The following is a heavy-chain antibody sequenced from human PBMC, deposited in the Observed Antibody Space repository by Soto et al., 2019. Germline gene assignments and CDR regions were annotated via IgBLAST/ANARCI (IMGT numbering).Heavy chain of an antibody. J-gene: IGHJ5*02. CDR2: ILHSGIS. D-gene: IGHD6-19*01. CDR3: ARGMYKSGWNLDL. CDR1: GVSVSSATYF. V-gene: IGHV4-61*01. Sequence: PSETLSLTCPVSGVSVSSATYFWSWDRQPPGGGLEWIAYILHSGISMYNPSLKSRVTISLSTSKTQFSLRLTSVTAADTAVYYCARGMYKSGWNLDLWGQGIVVTVSS.